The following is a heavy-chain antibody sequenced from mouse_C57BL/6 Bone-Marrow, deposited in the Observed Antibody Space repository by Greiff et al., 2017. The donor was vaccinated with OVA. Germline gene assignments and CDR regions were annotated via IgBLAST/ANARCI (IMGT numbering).Heavy chain of an antibody. Sequence: ESGPGLVKPSQSLSLTCSVTGYSITSGYYWNWIRQFPGNKLEWMGYISYDGSNNYNPSLKNRISITRDTSKNQFFLKLNSVTTEDTATYYCARELLRLRYCDVWGTGTTVTVSS. D-gene: IGHD1-2*01. J-gene: IGHJ1*03. CDR2: ISYDGSN. CDR3: ARELLRLRYCDV. CDR1: GYSITSGYY. V-gene: IGHV3-6*01.